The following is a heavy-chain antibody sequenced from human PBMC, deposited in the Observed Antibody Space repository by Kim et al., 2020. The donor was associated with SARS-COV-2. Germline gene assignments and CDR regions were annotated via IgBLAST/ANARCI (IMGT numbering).Heavy chain of an antibody. D-gene: IGHD2-2*01. V-gene: IGHV3-30*02. CDR3: AKLDCSSTSCYLFGYFQH. J-gene: IGHJ1*01. Sequence: KGRFTISRDNSKHTLYLQMNSLRAEDTAVYYGAKLDCSSTSCYLFGYFQHWGQGTLVTVSS.